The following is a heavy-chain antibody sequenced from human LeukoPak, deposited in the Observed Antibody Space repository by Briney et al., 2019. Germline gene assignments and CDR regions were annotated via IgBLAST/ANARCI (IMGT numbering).Heavy chain of an antibody. CDR1: GFTFSSYE. J-gene: IGHJ5*02. D-gene: IGHD3-10*01. V-gene: IGHV3-48*03. Sequence: PGGSLRLSCAASGFTFSSYEMNWVRQAPGEGLEWVSYISSSGSTIYHADSMKGRFTISRDNAKNSLYLQMNSLRAEDTAVYYCARGGVRSLYVNWFDPWGQGTLVTVSS. CDR2: ISSSGSTI. CDR3: ARGGVRSLYVNWFDP.